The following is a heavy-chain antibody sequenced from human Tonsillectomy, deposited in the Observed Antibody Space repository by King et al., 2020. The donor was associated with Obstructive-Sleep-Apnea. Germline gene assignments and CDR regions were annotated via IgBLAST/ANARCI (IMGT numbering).Heavy chain of an antibody. V-gene: IGHV1-69*01. Sequence: VQLVESGAEVKKPGSSVKVSCKASGGTFSSYAISWVRQAPGQGLEWMGGMIPIFGTAKYAQKFQGRVTITADESTSTAYMELSSLRSEDTAVYYCARKTGSIAAVYYGMDVWGQGTTVTVSS. D-gene: IGHD6-6*01. J-gene: IGHJ6*02. CDR1: GGTFSSYA. CDR2: MIPIFGTA. CDR3: ARKTGSIAAVYYGMDV.